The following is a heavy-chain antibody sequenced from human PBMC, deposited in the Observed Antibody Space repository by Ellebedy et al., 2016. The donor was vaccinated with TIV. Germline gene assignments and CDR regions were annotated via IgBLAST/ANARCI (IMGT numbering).Heavy chain of an antibody. Sequence: GESLKISXEASGFTFSRYWMHWVRQAPGKGLVWVSRINSDGRSTSYADSVKGRFTISRDNAKNTLFLQMNSLRAEDTAVYYCVRDLWAPAANHWGQGTLVTVSS. CDR3: VRDLWAPAANH. V-gene: IGHV3-74*01. D-gene: IGHD2-2*01. CDR2: INSDGRST. CDR1: GFTFSRYW. J-gene: IGHJ5*02.